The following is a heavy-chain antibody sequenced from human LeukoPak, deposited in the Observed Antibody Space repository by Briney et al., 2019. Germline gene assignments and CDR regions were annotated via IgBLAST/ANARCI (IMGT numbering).Heavy chain of an antibody. D-gene: IGHD5-18*01. CDR3: ARVSTRYSYGMLGY. CDR2: ISAYNDNT. J-gene: IGHJ4*02. Sequence: ASVKVSCKASGYTFTSYGISWVRQAPGQGLEWMGWISAYNDNTNYAQKLQGRVTMTTDTSTSTAYMELRSLRSDDTAVYYCARVSTRYSYGMLGYWGQGTLVTVSS. V-gene: IGHV1-18*01. CDR1: GYTFTSYG.